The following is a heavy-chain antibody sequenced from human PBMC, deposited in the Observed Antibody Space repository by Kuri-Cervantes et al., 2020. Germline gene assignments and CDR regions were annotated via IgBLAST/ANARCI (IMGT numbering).Heavy chain of an antibody. CDR2: INPSGGST. D-gene: IGHD4-17*01. Sequence: ASVKVSCKASGYTFTSYGISWVRQAPGQGLEWMGIINPSGGSTSYAQKFQGRVTMTRDTSTSTVYMELSSLRSEDTAVYYCARDRTPFGDYTNALDIWGQGTMVTVSS. CDR1: GYTFTSYG. V-gene: IGHV1-46*01. J-gene: IGHJ3*02. CDR3: ARDRTPFGDYTNALDI.